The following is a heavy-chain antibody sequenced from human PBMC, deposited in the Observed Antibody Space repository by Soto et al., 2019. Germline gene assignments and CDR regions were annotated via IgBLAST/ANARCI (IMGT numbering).Heavy chain of an antibody. Sequence: EVQLVESGGGVVRPGGSLRLACAASGFSVDEYGMSWVRQVPGKGLEWVSGLHSNGKNTSYADSVRGRFAISRDDAKNSLYLQMDSLRAEDTAVYYCARDHRWGYQYGDYGDSWGQGTLVTVSS. CDR1: GFSVDEYG. J-gene: IGHJ5*01. CDR3: ARDHRWGYQYGDYGDS. CDR2: LHSNGKNT. D-gene: IGHD4-17*01. V-gene: IGHV3-20*04.